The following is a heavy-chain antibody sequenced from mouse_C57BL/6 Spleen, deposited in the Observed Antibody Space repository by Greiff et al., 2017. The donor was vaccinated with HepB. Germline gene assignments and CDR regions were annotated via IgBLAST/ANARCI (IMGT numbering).Heavy chain of an antibody. D-gene: IGHD2-4*01. Sequence: EVQLQQSGPELVKPGASVKISCKASGYTFTDYYMNWVKQSPGKSLEWIGDINPNNGGTNYNQKFKGQATLTVDKSSSTAYMELRSLTSEDSAVYYCAKEGYDYDGPHFDYWGQGTTLTVSS. CDR1: GYTFTDYY. CDR2: INPNNGGT. J-gene: IGHJ2*01. V-gene: IGHV1-26*01. CDR3: AKEGYDYDGPHFDY.